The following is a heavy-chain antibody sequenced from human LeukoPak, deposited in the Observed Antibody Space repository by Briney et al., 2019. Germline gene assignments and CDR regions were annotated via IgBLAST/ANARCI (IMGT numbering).Heavy chain of an antibody. D-gene: IGHD2-15*01. CDR3: TKRVVVGATKYFDY. CDR2: SSGSGGGT. CDR1: GFTFSTSA. Sequence: SGGSLRLSCVGSGFTFSTSAMSWVRQAPGKGLKWVSSSGSGGGTYYADSVKGRFTISRDNSKNTLYLQMNSLRAEDTAVYYCTKRVVVGATKYFDYWGQGALVTVSS. J-gene: IGHJ4*02. V-gene: IGHV3-23*01.